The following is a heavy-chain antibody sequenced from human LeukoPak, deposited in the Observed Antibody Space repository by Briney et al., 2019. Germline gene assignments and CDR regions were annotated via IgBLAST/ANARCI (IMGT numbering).Heavy chain of an antibody. J-gene: IGHJ6*03. V-gene: IGHV4-4*09. CDR3: ARLLPPSGSYSYYYYMDV. CDR1: GGSISSYY. CDR2: IYTSGST. D-gene: IGHD1-26*01. Sequence: PSETLSLTCTVSGGSISSYYWSRIRQPPGKGLEWIGSIYTSGSTNYKPSLKSRVTISVDTSKNQFSLKLTSVTAADTAVYYCARLLPPSGSYSYYYYMDVWGKGTTVTVSS.